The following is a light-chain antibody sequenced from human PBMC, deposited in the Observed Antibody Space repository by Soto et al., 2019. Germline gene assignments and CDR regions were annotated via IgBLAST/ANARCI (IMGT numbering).Light chain of an antibody. J-gene: IGLJ1*01. CDR2: DVS. CDR1: SSDFGGYNY. CDR3: SSYRSSTSYV. V-gene: IGLV2-14*01. Sequence: QSVLTQPASVSGSLGQSTTISCTGTSSDFGGYNYVSWYQQHPGKAPKLMVYDVSNRPSGVSNRFSGSKSGNTATLTISGLQAEDEADYYCSSYRSSTSYVFATGTKVTVL.